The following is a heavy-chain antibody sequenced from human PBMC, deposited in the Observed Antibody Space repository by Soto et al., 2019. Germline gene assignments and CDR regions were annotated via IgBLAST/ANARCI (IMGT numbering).Heavy chain of an antibody. V-gene: IGHV3-23*01. CDR1: EFTFRGYA. CDR2: LTPGGETT. J-gene: IGHJ4*02. Sequence: GGSLRLSCAASEFTFRGYAMTWVRQAPGKGLEWVSALTPGGETTYHIDSVKGRFTISRDNAKNHFSLRLTSVTAADTAIYYCARGLYGGNFDYWGQGTPV. D-gene: IGHD4-17*01. CDR3: ARGLYGGNFDY.